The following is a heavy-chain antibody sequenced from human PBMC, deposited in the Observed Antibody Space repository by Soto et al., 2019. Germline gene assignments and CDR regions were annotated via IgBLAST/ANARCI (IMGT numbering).Heavy chain of an antibody. D-gene: IGHD3-10*01. J-gene: IGHJ4*02. CDR1: GFTFSSYA. V-gene: IGHV3-23*01. CDR3: AKPAITMVRGAIYYFDY. CDR2: ISGSGGST. Sequence: GGSLRLSCAASGFTFSSYAMHWVRQAPGKGLEWVSVISGSGGSTYYADSVKGRFTISRDNSKNTLYLQMNSLRAEDTAVYYCAKPAITMVRGAIYYFDYWGQGTLVTVSS.